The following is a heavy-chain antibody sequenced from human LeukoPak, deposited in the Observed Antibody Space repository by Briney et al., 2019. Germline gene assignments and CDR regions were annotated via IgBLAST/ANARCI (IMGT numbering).Heavy chain of an antibody. D-gene: IGHD3-22*01. V-gene: IGHV1-2*02. Sequence: ASVKVSCKASGYTFTGYYMHWVRQAPGQGLEWMGWINPNSGGTNYAQKFQGRVTMTRDTSISTAYMELSRLRSDDTAVYYCAREKYEYYYDSSGYPFDYWGQGTLSPSPQ. J-gene: IGHJ4*02. CDR3: AREKYEYYYDSSGYPFDY. CDR2: INPNSGGT. CDR1: GYTFTGYY.